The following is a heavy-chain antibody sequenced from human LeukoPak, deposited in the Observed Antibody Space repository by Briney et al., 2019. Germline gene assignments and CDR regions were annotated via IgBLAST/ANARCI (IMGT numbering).Heavy chain of an antibody. CDR1: GFTFSSYA. V-gene: IGHV3-30*04. CDR2: ISYDGSNK. D-gene: IGHD3-3*01. Sequence: GGSLRLSCAASGFTFSSYAMHWVRQAPGKGLEWVAVISYDGSNKYYADSVKGRFTISRDNSKNTLYLRMNSLRAEDTAVYYCATFLEWLLYLDYWGQGTLVTVSS. CDR3: ATFLEWLLYLDY. J-gene: IGHJ4*02.